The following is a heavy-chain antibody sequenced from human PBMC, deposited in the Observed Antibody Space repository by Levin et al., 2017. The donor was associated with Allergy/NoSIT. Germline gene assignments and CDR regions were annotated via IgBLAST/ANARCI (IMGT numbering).Heavy chain of an antibody. CDR3: VRDSFHDSRYYGMDV. Sequence: HPGGSLRLSCAASGFTFSSYWMHWVRQVPGKGLVWVSRISIDGSSTSYADSVKGRFTISRDNAKNTLYLQMNSLRAEDTAVYYCVRDSFHDSRYYGMDVWGQGTPVTVSS. V-gene: IGHV3-74*01. CDR2: ISIDGSST. CDR1: GFTFSSYW. J-gene: IGHJ6*02. D-gene: IGHD3-22*01.